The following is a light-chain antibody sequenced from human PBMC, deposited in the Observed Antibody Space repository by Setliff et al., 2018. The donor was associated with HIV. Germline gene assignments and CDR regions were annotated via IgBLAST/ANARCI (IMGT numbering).Light chain of an antibody. Sequence: EIVLTQSPGTLSLSPGERATLSCRASQSVSRNYLAWYQQKPGQAPRLLIYGASSRATGIPDRFSGSGSGTDFTLTISRLEPEDFAVYYCQQYGSSPRTFGQGTKV. CDR2: GAS. V-gene: IGKV3-20*01. CDR3: QQYGSSPRT. J-gene: IGKJ1*01. CDR1: QSVSRNY.